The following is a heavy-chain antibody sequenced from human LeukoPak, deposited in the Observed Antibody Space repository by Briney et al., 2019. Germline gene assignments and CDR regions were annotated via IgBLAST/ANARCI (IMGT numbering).Heavy chain of an antibody. D-gene: IGHD3-22*01. CDR1: GGTFSSYA. CDR3: ARSHDSSGYLGMDV. V-gene: IGHV1-69*05. J-gene: IGHJ6*03. Sequence: ASVKVSCKASGGTFSSYAISWVRQAPGQGLEWMGGIIPIFGTANYAQKFQGRVTITTDESTSTAYMELSSLRSEDTAVYYCARSHDSSGYLGMDVWGKGTTVTVSS. CDR2: IIPIFGTA.